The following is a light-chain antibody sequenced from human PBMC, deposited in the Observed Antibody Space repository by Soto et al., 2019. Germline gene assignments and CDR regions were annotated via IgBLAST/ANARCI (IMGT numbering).Light chain of an antibody. V-gene: IGKV3-15*01. J-gene: IGKJ5*01. CDR2: NAL. CDR3: QQSYSTPLT. Sequence: EIVMTQSPGTLAVSPGERATLSCRASQSVSTNLAWYQQKPGQAPRLLIYNALTRATGIPARFSGSGSGTDFTLTISSLQPEDFATYYCQQSYSTPLTFGQGTRLEI. CDR1: QSVSTN.